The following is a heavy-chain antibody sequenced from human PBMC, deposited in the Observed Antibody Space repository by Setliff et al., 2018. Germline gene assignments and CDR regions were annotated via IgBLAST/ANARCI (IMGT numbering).Heavy chain of an antibody. CDR3: ARGRNVAARLLDT. CDR2: INHSGTT. Sequence: SETLSLTCAAYGGTFSDYYWTWIRQPPGKGLEWIGEINHSGTTNYNPSLKSRVSISIDTAKDQFSLGMNSVTAADAAIYYCARGRNVAARLLDTWGQGSRVTVSS. J-gene: IGHJ5*02. CDR1: GGTFSDYY. D-gene: IGHD6-6*01. V-gene: IGHV4-34*01.